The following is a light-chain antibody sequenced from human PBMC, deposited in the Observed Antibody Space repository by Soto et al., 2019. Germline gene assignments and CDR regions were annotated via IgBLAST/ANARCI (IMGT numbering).Light chain of an antibody. J-gene: IGKJ5*01. V-gene: IGKV3-11*01. CDR1: QSVRSY. CDR2: DAS. Sequence: EVALTQSPATLSLSPGESATLSCRASQSVRSYLYWFQQKPGQAPRLLIYDASNRATGIPARFSGSGSGTEFTLSISSLEPEDFAVYYCQQYGSSPVTFGQVTRLEIK. CDR3: QQYGSSPVT.